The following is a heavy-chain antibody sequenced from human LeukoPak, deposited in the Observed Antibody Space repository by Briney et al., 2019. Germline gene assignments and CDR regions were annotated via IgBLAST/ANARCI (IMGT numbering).Heavy chain of an antibody. CDR1: GGSISSSSYS. Sequence: SETLSLTCTVSGGSISSSSYSWGWIRQPPGKGLEWIGSIYYSGSTYYNPSLKSRVTTSVDTSKNQFSLKLSSVTAADTAVYYCARRKYYYDSSGYVFDYWGQGTLVTVSS. V-gene: IGHV4-39*01. D-gene: IGHD3-22*01. J-gene: IGHJ4*02. CDR2: IYYSGST. CDR3: ARRKYYYDSSGYVFDY.